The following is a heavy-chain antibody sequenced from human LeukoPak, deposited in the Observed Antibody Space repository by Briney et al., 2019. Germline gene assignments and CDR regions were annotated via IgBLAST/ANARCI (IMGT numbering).Heavy chain of an antibody. J-gene: IGHJ4*02. CDR1: GGTFSSYA. Sequence: VASVKVSCKASGGTFSSYAISWVRQAPGQGLEWMGWINPNTGGTNYVQKFQGRVTMTRDTSISTAYMELSRLTSDDTGVYYCARVPGYSGYGLPFDFWGQGTLVTVSS. V-gene: IGHV1-2*02. CDR2: INPNTGGT. CDR3: ARVPGYSGYGLPFDF. D-gene: IGHD5-12*01.